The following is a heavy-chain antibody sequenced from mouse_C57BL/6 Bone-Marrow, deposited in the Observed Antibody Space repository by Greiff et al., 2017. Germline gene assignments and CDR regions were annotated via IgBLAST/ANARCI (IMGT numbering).Heavy chain of an antibody. J-gene: IGHJ2*01. Sequence: EVQLQQSGAELVRPGASVKLSCTAPGFNIKDDYIHWVKQRPEQGLEWIGWIDPEIGDTEYASKFQGKATITSDTSSNTAYLQLSSLTSEDTAFYYCSSFDGNYFDFWGQGTPLTVAS. D-gene: IGHD2-3*01. V-gene: IGHV14-4*01. CDR1: GFNIKDDY. CDR2: IDPEIGDT. CDR3: SSFDGNYFDF.